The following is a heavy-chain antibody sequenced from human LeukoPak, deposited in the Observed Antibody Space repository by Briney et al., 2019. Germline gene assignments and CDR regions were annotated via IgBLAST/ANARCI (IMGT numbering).Heavy chain of an antibody. CDR3: ARDYYDSSGYYVRDY. CDR1: GFTFSSYS. CDR2: ITSSSSYT. J-gene: IGHJ4*02. V-gene: IGHV3-21*01. D-gene: IGHD3-22*01. Sequence: GGSLRLSCAASGFTFSSYSMNWVRQAPRKGLEWVSSITSSSSYTFYADSVKGRFTISRDNAKNSLYLQMNSLRAGDTAVYYCARDYYDSSGYYVRDYWGQGTLVTVSS.